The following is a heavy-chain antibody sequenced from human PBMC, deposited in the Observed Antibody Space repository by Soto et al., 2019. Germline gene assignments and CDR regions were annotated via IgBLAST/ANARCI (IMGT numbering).Heavy chain of an antibody. CDR2: ISYDSSNK. V-gene: IGHV3-30*18. CDR3: AKLVIGYCSGNTCDDY. J-gene: IGHJ4*02. D-gene: IGHD2-15*01. CDR1: GFTFSYG. Sequence: VQLLESGGGLIQPGGSLRLSCAASGFTFSYGIHWLRQAPVKGLEWVAYISYDSSNKFYGDSVKGRFTISSDNSKNSQFLQMNSLRAEDTAVYYCAKLVIGYCSGNTCDDYWGQGTLVAVSS.